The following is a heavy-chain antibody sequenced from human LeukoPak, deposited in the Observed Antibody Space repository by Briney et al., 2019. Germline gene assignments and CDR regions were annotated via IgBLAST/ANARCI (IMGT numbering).Heavy chain of an antibody. Sequence: SETLSLTCTVSGGSISSYYWSWIRQPPGKGLEWIGYIYYSGSTNYNPSLKSRVTISVDTSKNQFSLKLGSVTAADTAVYYCARDHYDFWSGYSKIRYYYYYMDVWGKGTTVTVSS. V-gene: IGHV4-59*01. CDR2: IYYSGST. D-gene: IGHD3-3*01. CDR3: ARDHYDFWSGYSKIRYYYYYMDV. J-gene: IGHJ6*03. CDR1: GGSISSYY.